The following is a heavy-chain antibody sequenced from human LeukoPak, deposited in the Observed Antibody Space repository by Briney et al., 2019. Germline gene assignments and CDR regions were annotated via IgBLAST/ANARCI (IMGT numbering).Heavy chain of an antibody. Sequence: PGGSLRLSCAASGFTFSTYWMHWLRQAPGKGLVWVSRINTDGSSASYADSVKGRFTISRGNAKNTLYLQMNSLRAEDTAVYFCARPPTPILTDPFDPWGQGTLVTVSS. CDR2: INTDGSSA. V-gene: IGHV3-74*01. D-gene: IGHD3-9*01. J-gene: IGHJ5*02. CDR3: ARPPTPILTDPFDP. CDR1: GFTFSTYW.